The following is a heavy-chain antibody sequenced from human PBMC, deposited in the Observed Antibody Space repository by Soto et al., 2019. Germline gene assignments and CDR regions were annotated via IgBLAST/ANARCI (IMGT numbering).Heavy chain of an antibody. V-gene: IGHV3-48*02. Sequence: EVQLVESGGGLVQPGGSLRVSCAASGFTFSSYSINWVRQAPGKGLEWVSYISGSSTIYYADSVKGRFTISRDNAKNSPYLQMNSLRDEDTAVYYCARVGLGLFGMDVWGQGTTVTVSS. J-gene: IGHJ6*02. CDR1: GFTFSSYS. CDR3: ARVGLGLFGMDV. CDR2: ISGSSTI. D-gene: IGHD3-16*01.